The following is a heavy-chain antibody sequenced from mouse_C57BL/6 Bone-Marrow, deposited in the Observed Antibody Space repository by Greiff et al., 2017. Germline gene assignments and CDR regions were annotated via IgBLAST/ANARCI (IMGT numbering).Heavy chain of an antibody. J-gene: IGHJ3*01. CDR1: GYTFTSYW. CDR3: ASNYPSWFAY. D-gene: IGHD2-1*01. CDR2: IDPSDSYT. Sequence: QVQLQQPGAELVRPGTSVKLSCKASGYTFTSYWMHWVKQRPGQGLEWIGVIDPSDSYTNYTQKFKGKATLTVDTSSSTAYMQLSSLTSEDSAVYYCASNYPSWFAYWGQGTLVTVSA. V-gene: IGHV1-59*01.